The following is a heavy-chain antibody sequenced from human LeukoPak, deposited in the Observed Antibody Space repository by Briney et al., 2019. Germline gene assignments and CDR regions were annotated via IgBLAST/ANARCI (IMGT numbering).Heavy chain of an antibody. V-gene: IGHV4-39*07. CDR3: ARDPHYYGSGSRVFDY. Sequence: SETLSLTCTVSGGSISSSSYYWGWIRQPPGKGLEWIGSIYYSGSTYYNPSLKSRVTISVDTSKNQFSLKLSSVTAADTAVYYCARDPHYYGSGSRVFDYWGQGTLVTVSS. J-gene: IGHJ4*02. CDR2: IYYSGST. D-gene: IGHD3-10*01. CDR1: GGSISSSSYY.